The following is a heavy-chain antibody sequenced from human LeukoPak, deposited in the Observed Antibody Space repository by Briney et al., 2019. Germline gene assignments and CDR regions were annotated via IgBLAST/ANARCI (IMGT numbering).Heavy chain of an antibody. CDR3: AREGSGYGGNFGAFDI. J-gene: IGHJ3*02. V-gene: IGHV1-18*01. Sequence: ASVKVSCKASGFTFTRYGMSWLRQAPGQGPEWMGWISTYNGNTHYAVKFQDRVTMTTDTSTSTAYMELRSLRSDDTGVCYCAREGSGYGGNFGAFDIWGQGTMVTVSS. CDR2: ISTYNGNT. D-gene: IGHD4-23*01. CDR1: GFTFTRYG.